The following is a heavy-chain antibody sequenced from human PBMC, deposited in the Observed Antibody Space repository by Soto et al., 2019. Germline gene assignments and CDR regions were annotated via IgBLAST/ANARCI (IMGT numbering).Heavy chain of an antibody. J-gene: IGHJ6*02. CDR2: TRNKANSYTT. CDR3: ARGEAKGYYGSGSSFGGMDV. Sequence: GGSLRLSCAASGFTFSDHYMDWVRQAPGKGLEWVGRTRNKANSYTTEYAASVKGRFTISRDDSKNSLYLQMNSLKTEATAVYYCARGEAKGYYGSGSSFGGMDVWGQGTTVTVSS. V-gene: IGHV3-72*01. D-gene: IGHD3-10*01. CDR1: GFTFSDHY.